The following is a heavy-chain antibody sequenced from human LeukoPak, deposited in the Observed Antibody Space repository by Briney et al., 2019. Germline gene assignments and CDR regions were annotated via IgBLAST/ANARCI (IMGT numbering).Heavy chain of an antibody. J-gene: IGHJ4*02. CDR1: GYTFTGYY. D-gene: IGHD3-10*01. V-gene: IGHV1-2*02. CDR3: ARDYYGSGSYLDY. Sequence: ASVKVSCKASGYTFTGYYMHWVRQAPGQGLEWMGWINPNSGGTNYAQKLQGRVTMTTDTSTSTAYMELRSLRSDDTAVYYCARDYYGSGSYLDYWGQGTLVTVSS. CDR2: INPNSGGT.